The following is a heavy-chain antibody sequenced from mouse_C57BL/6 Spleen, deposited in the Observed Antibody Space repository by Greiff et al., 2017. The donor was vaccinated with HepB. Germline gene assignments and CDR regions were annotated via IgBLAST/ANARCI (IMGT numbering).Heavy chain of an antibody. V-gene: IGHV1-82*01. J-gene: IGHJ3*01. CDR1: GYAFSSSW. D-gene: IGHD2-2*01. CDR2: IYPGDGDT. Sequence: VQLVESGPELVKPGASVKISCKASGYAFSSSWMNWVKQRPGKGLEWIGRIYPGDGDTNYNGKFKGKATLTADKSSSTAYMQLSSLTSEDSAVYFCARSVYGYPWFAYWGQGTLVTVSA. CDR3: ARSVYGYPWFAY.